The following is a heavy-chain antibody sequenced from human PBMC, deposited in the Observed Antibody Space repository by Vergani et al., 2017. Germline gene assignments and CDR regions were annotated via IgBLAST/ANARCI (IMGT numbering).Heavy chain of an antibody. V-gene: IGHV3-33*01. CDR2: IWYDGSNK. CDR3: ARGHYDILTGYYSYDAFDI. J-gene: IGHJ3*02. Sequence: QVQLVESGGGVVQPGRSLRLSCAASGFTFSSYGMHWVRQAPGKGLEWVAVIWYDGSNKYYADSVKGRFTISRDNSKNTLYLQMNSLRAEDTAVYYCARGHYDILTGYYSYDAFDIWGQGTMVTVSS. CDR1: GFTFSSYG. D-gene: IGHD3-9*01.